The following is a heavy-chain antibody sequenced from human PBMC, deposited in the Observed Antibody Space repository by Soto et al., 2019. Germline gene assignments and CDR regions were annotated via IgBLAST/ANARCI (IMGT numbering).Heavy chain of an antibody. CDR1: GFTFSSYS. Sequence: EVQLVESGGGLVKPGGSLRLSCAASGFTFSSYSMNWVRQAPGKGLEWVSSISSSSSYIYYADSVKGRFTISRDNARNSLYLQMTSLRAQDTAVYYCARDTYYYGSGSYSPWGQGTLVTVSS. V-gene: IGHV3-21*01. CDR2: ISSSSSYI. CDR3: ARDTYYYGSGSYSP. D-gene: IGHD3-10*01. J-gene: IGHJ5*02.